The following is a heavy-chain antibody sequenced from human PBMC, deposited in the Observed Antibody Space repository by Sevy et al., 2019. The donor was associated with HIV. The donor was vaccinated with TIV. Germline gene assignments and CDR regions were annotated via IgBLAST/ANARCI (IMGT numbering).Heavy chain of an antibody. V-gene: IGHV1-8*01. CDR1: GYPFSSYD. Sequence: ASVKVSCKASGYPFSSYDINWVRQAAGQGLEWMGWMNPSRDNTGYTQKFQGRVAMTRDTSISTAYMELHRLTSDDTAVYYCAREYPDKLEPLDFWGQRTQVTDSS. D-gene: IGHD1-1*01. CDR2: MNPSRDNT. CDR3: AREYPDKLEPLDF. J-gene: IGHJ4*02.